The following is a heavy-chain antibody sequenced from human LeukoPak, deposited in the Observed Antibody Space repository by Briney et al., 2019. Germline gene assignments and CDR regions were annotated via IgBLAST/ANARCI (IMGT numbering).Heavy chain of an antibody. CDR3: ARDLGYCNSASCYTVLDY. CDR1: GFTFSSYA. J-gene: IGHJ4*02. D-gene: IGHD2-2*02. V-gene: IGHV3-64D*06. CDR2: ISSNGGST. Sequence: PGGSLRLSCSASGFTFSSYAMHWVRQAPGKGLEYVSAISSNGGSTYYADSVKGRFTISRDNSKNTLYLQMSSLRAEDTAVYYCARDLGYCNSASCYTVLDYWGQGTLVTVSS.